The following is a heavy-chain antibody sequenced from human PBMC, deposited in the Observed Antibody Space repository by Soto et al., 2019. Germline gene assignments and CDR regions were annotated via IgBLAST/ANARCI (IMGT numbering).Heavy chain of an antibody. CDR1: GFTFSSYW. CDR3: ARVAVVVVAAIYYFDY. CDR2: IKQDGSEK. V-gene: IGHV3-7*01. J-gene: IGHJ4*02. Sequence: PGGSLRLSCAASGFTFSSYWMSWVHQAPGKGLEWVANIKQDGSEKYYVDSVKGRFTISRDIAKNSLYLQMNSLRAEDTAVYYCARVAVVVVAAIYYFDYWGQGTLVTVSS. D-gene: IGHD2-15*01.